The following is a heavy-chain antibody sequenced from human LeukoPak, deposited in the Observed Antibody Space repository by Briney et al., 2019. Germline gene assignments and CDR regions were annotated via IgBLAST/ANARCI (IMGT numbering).Heavy chain of an antibody. CDR3: ARDRSTTHFDY. V-gene: IGHV3-33*01. CDR1: GFTFSSYG. CDR2: IWYDGSNT. Sequence: GGSLRLSCAASGFTFSSYGMHWVRQAPGKWLEWVAMIWYDGSNTYYADSVKGRFTISRDNSKNTLFLQMDSLRAEDTAVYYCARDRSTTHFDYWGQGTLVTVSS. D-gene: IGHD5/OR15-5a*01. J-gene: IGHJ4*02.